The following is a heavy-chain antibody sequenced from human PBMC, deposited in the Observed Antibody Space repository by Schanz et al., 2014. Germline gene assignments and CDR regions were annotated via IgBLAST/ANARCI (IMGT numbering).Heavy chain of an antibody. V-gene: IGHV1-69*02. CDR3: ASSGAGYSSSWDFDY. CDR2: IIPIHGIV. D-gene: IGHD6-13*01. J-gene: IGHJ4*02. Sequence: QVQLVQSGAEVKKPGSSMKVSCKASGGTFSTYPINWLRQAPGQGLEWMGRIIPIHGIVNYAQRFQDRVTITADRSTSTAYMELSSLRSEDTAVYYCASSGAGYSSSWDFDYWGQGTLVTVSS. CDR1: GGTFSTYP.